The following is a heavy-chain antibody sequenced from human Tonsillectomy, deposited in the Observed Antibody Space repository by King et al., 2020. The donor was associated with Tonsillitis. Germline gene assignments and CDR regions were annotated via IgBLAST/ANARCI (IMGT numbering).Heavy chain of an antibody. Sequence: VQLVESGGGVVQPGGSLRLSCAASGFAFSSYGMHWVRQAPGKGLESVAFIWYDGNNKYYADSVKGRFTISRDNSKNTLYLQMNSLRGEDTAVYYCAKDLRSFFGVRTYMDIWGQGTTVTVSS. CDR3: AKDLRSFFGVRTYMDI. V-gene: IGHV3-30*02. CDR1: GFAFSSYG. J-gene: IGHJ6*02. D-gene: IGHD3-3*01. CDR2: IWYDGNNK.